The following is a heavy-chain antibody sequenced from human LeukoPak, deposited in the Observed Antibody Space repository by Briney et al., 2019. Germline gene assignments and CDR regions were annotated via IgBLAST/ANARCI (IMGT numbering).Heavy chain of an antibody. CDR2: IYYTGSS. CDR3: SRESGPFCPFGY. V-gene: IGHV4-61*01. Sequence: SETLSLTCRVSGGSISSSSCYWGWIRRPPGKGLEWIGCIYYTGSSNYNPSLKSRVTTSLDTSKNQFSLKLTSVTAADTATYFCSRESGPFCPFGYWGQGTLVIVSS. CDR1: GGSISSSSCY. J-gene: IGHJ4*02. D-gene: IGHD1-26*01.